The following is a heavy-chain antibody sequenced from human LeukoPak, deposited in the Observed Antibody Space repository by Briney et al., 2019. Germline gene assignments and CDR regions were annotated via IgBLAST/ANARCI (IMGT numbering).Heavy chain of an antibody. J-gene: IGHJ4*02. D-gene: IGHD2/OR15-2a*01. CDR3: AKYSNLGY. CDR2: INQDGSEK. V-gene: IGHV3-7*01. CDR1: GFTSSVCW. Sequence: GGSLRLSCAASGFTSSVCWMSWVRQAPGKGLEWVANINQDGSEKYYVDSVKGRFTISRDNAKNSLYLQMNSLRAEDTAVYYCAKYSNLGYWGQGTLVTVSS.